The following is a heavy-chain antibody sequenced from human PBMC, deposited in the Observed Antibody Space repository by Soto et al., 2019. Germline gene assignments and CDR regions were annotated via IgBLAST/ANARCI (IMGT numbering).Heavy chain of an antibody. D-gene: IGHD6-13*01. Sequence: QVQLVESGGGVVQPGRSLRLPCAASGFTFSSYAMHWVRQAPGKGLEWVAVISYDGSNKYYADSVKGRFTISRDNSKNTLYLQMNSLRAEDTAVYYCARDLVGKGSSSWYCGMDVWGQGTTVTVSS. V-gene: IGHV3-30-3*01. J-gene: IGHJ6*02. CDR2: ISYDGSNK. CDR1: GFTFSSYA. CDR3: ARDLVGKGSSSWYCGMDV.